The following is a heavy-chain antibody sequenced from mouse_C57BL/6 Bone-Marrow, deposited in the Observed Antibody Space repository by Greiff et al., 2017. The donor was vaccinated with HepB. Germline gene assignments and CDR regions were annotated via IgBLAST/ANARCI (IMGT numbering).Heavy chain of an antibody. CDR3: ARDYYGSSYYATDY. CDR1: GFTFSDYG. Sequence: EVQVVESGGGLVKPGGSLKLSCAASGFTFSDYGMHWVRQAPEKGLEWVAYISSGSSTIYYADTVKGRFTISRDNAKNTLFLQMTSLRSEDTAMYYCARDYYGSSYYATDYWGQGTSVTVSS. D-gene: IGHD1-1*01. V-gene: IGHV5-17*01. J-gene: IGHJ4*01. CDR2: ISSGSSTI.